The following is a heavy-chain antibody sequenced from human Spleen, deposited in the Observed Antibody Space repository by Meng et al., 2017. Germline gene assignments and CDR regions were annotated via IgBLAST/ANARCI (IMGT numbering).Heavy chain of an antibody. D-gene: IGHD6-19*01. CDR1: GFTFDDYA. CDR3: VKGAIAVAGSEFDY. J-gene: IGHJ4*02. CDR2: ISWNSGII. V-gene: IGHV3-9*01. Sequence: SLKISCAASGFTFDDYAMHWVRQAPGKGLEWVSGISWNSGIIGHADSVRGRFTISRDNAKNSLHLQMNSLTREDTALYYCVKGAIAVAGSEFDYWGQGTLVTVSS.